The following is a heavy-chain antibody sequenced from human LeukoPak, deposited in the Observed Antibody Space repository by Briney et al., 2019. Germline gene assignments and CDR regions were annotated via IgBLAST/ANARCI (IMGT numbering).Heavy chain of an antibody. V-gene: IGHV1-46*01. CDR1: GYTFTSYY. CDR3: ARGSSRGDGDYRLKNWFDP. J-gene: IGHJ5*02. CDR2: INPSGGST. D-gene: IGHD2-21*02. Sequence: RASVKVSCKASGYTFTSYYMHWVRQAPGQGLEWMGIINPSGGSTSYAQKFQGRVTMTRDTSTSTVYMELSSLRSEDTAVYYCARGSSRGDGDYRLKNWFDPWGQGTLVTVSS.